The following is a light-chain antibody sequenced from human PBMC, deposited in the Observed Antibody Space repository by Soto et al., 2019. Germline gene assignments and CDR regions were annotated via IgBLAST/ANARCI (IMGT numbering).Light chain of an antibody. J-gene: IGKJ3*01. CDR2: GAS. V-gene: IGKV3-20*01. CDR1: QSVSSNF. Sequence: PGERVTLSCRASQSVSSNFLAWYQQKPGQAPRLLIYGASSRATGIPDRFSGSGSGTDFTLTISRLEPEDFAVYYCQQYGRSPFTFGPGTKVDIK. CDR3: QQYGRSPFT.